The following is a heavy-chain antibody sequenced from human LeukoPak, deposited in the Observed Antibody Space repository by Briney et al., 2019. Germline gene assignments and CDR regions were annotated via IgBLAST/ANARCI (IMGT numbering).Heavy chain of an antibody. D-gene: IGHD3-22*01. Sequence: GASVKVSCKASGYTFTGYYMHWVRQAPGQGLEWMGWINPNSGGTNYAQKFQGRVTMTRDTSISTAYMELSRLRSDDTAVYYCARAYYYDSSGSRGWFDPWGQGTLVTVSS. CDR1: GYTFTGYY. CDR3: ARAYYYDSSGSRGWFDP. V-gene: IGHV1-2*02. J-gene: IGHJ5*02. CDR2: INPNSGGT.